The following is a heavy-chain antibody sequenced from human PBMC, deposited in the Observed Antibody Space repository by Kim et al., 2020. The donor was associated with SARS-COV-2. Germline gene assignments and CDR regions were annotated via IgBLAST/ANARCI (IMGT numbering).Heavy chain of an antibody. CDR1: GGSFSGYY. J-gene: IGHJ6*03. CDR3: ARAGPPRSYCSSTSCYIYYYYYMDV. D-gene: IGHD2-2*02. Sequence: SETLSPTCAVYGGSFSGYYWSWIRQPPGKGLEWIGEINHSGSTNYNPSLKSRVTISVDTSKNQFSLKLSSVTAADTAVYYCARAGPPRSYCSSTSCYIYYYYYMDVWGKGTTVTVSS. V-gene: IGHV4-34*01. CDR2: INHSGST.